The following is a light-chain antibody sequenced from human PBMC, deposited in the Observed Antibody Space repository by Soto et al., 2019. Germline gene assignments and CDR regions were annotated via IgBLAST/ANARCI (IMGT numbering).Light chain of an antibody. Sequence: EVVMTQSPATLSVSPGERATLSCSSSQSARSSLGWYQQKPGQAPRLLIYGASTRATGIPARFSGSGSGTEFTLTISSLQSEDFAVYYCQQYNNWHPLTFGGGTKVDIK. CDR3: QQYNNWHPLT. CDR1: QSARSS. V-gene: IGKV3-15*01. J-gene: IGKJ4*01. CDR2: GAS.